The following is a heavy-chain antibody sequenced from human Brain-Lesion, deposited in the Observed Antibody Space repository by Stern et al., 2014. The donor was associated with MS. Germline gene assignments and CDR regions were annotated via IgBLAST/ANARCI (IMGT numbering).Heavy chain of an antibody. D-gene: IGHD3-10*01. CDR2: IYYRGST. Sequence: VQLEESGPGLVKPSETLSLTCTVSGGSISSSSYYWGWIRQPPGKGLEWIGSIYYRGSTYYNTSLKSRVTIPMDTSKNQFSLRLSSVTAADTAVYFCAKLWLGELPESPFDYWGQGTLVTVSS. CDR1: GGSISSSSYY. J-gene: IGHJ4*02. V-gene: IGHV4-39*01. CDR3: AKLWLGELPESPFDY.